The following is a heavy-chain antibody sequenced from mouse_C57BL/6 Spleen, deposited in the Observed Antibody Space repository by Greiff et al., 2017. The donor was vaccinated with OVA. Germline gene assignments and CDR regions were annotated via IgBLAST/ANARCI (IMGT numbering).Heavy chain of an antibody. CDR2: IDPADSYT. CDR3: ARRGTIVTHFDV. Sequence: QVQLQQPGAELVKPGASVKLSCKASGYTFTSYWMQWVKQRPGQGLEWIGEIDPADSYTNYNQKFKGKATLTVDTSSSTAYMQLSSLTSEDSAVYYGARRGTIVTHFDVWGTGTTVTVSS. D-gene: IGHD2-5*01. J-gene: IGHJ1*03. CDR1: GYTFTSYW. V-gene: IGHV1-50*01.